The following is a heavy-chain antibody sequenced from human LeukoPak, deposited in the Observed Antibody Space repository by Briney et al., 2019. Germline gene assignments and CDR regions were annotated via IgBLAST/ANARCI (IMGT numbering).Heavy chain of an antibody. CDR2: ISSSSSTI. V-gene: IGHV3-48*02. D-gene: IGHD3-22*01. J-gene: IGHJ4*02. CDR3: ARQTSSYYDSSGYSPDY. Sequence: GGSLRLSCATSGFTFSSYSMNWVRQAPGKGLEWVSYISSSSSTIYYADSVKGRFTISRDNAKNSLYLPMNSLRDEDTAVYYCARQTSSYYDSSGYSPDYWGQGTLVTV. CDR1: GFTFSSYS.